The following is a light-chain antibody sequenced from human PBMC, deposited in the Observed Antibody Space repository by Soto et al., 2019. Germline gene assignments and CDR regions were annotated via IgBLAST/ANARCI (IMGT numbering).Light chain of an antibody. Sequence: EIVLTQAPGTLSFSPGERAALSCRASQSVSSSYLAWYQQKPGQAPRLLMYGASSRATGIPDRFSGSGSGTDFTLTIARLEPEDFAVYYCQQYGSSPTTFGQGTKV. J-gene: IGKJ1*01. CDR3: QQYGSSPTT. CDR1: QSVSSSY. CDR2: GAS. V-gene: IGKV3-20*01.